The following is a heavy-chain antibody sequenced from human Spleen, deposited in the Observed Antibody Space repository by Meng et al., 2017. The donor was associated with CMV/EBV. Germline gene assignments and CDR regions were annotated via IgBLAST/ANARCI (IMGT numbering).Heavy chain of an antibody. CDR1: GFAMSW. CDR3: ASPSGY. CDR2: IYPRDSDT. V-gene: IGHV5-51*01. J-gene: IGHJ4*02. Sequence: GGSLRLSCKGSGFAMSWFGWVRQMPGKGLEWMGIIYPRDSDTKYSPSFQGQVTISADKSISTAYLQWSSLKASDTAMYYCASPSGYWGQGTLVTVSS.